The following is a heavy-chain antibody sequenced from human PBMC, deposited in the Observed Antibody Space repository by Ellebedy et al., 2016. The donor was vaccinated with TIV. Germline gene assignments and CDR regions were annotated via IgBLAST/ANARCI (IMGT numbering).Heavy chain of an antibody. CDR2: ISSYNGNT. D-gene: IGHD3-16*01. CDR1: GYTFITYG. Sequence: ASVKVSCKASGYTFITYGINWVRQAPAQGREWMGWISSYNGNTNYAQKFQGRVTLTRETSTSTAYMELRSLRSADTAFYYCARAEAGGPFDSWGQGTLVTVSS. CDR3: ARAEAGGPFDS. V-gene: IGHV1-18*01. J-gene: IGHJ4*02.